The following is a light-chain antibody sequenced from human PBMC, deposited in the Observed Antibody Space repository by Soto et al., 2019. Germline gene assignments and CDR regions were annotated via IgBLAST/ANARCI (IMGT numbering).Light chain of an antibody. J-gene: IGLJ2*01. CDR2: EVS. CDR3: SSYAGSNNVL. CDR1: SSDVGGYNF. V-gene: IGLV2-8*01. Sequence: QSALTQPASVSGSPGQSITISCTGSSSDVGGYNFVSWYQQHPGKVPKVLIYEVSKRASGVPDRFSGSKSGNTASLTVSGLQAEDEADYYCSSYAGSNNVLIGGGTKVTVL.